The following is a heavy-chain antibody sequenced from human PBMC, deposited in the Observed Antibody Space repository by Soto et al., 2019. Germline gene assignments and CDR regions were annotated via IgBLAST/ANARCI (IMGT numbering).Heavy chain of an antibody. Sequence: EVQLVESGGGLVQPGRSLRLSCXXXGFSFDDYAMHWVRQAPGKGLEWVSGISWNSGNIGYADSVKGRFTISRDNAKNSLYLQMNNLRPEDTALYYCVKDRATSGPVDYWGQGTLVTVSS. D-gene: IGHD6-19*01. V-gene: IGHV3-9*01. CDR1: GFSFDDYA. CDR3: VKDRATSGPVDY. CDR2: ISWNSGNI. J-gene: IGHJ4*02.